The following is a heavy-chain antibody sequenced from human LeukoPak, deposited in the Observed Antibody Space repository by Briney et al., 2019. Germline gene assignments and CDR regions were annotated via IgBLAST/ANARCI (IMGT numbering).Heavy chain of an antibody. CDR2: VYSGGRT. J-gene: IGHJ6*03. CDR1: GFTVSSNY. Sequence: PGGSLRLSCAASGFTVSSNYMSWVRQAPGKGLEWVAVVYSGGRTYYADSVKGRFTISRDNSKNTLYLQMNSLRAEDTAGYYCARVYYGSGSLHYYYYYMDVWGKGTTVTISS. V-gene: IGHV3-53*01. CDR3: ARVYYGSGSLHYYYYYMDV. D-gene: IGHD3-10*01.